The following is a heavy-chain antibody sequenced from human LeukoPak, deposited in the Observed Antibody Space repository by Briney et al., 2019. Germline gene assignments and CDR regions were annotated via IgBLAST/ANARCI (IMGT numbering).Heavy chain of an antibody. Sequence: GGSLRLSCAASGFTFSTYAMSWVRQAPGKGLEWVSAISGSRGRTYYTDSVKGRFTISRDNSKNTLYLQMNSLRAEDTAVYYCAKTAGIAAAANFDYWGQGTLVTVSS. CDR2: ISGSRGRT. V-gene: IGHV3-23*01. CDR3: AKTAGIAAAANFDY. J-gene: IGHJ4*02. D-gene: IGHD6-13*01. CDR1: GFTFSTYA.